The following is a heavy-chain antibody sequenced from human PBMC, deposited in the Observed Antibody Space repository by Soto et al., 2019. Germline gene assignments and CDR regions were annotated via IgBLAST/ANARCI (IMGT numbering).Heavy chain of an antibody. CDR1: GFSLSTSGVG. CDR2: IYWDDDK. V-gene: IGHV2-5*02. D-gene: IGHD3-16*02. CDR3: AHIFNSNSGSYRYFDY. Sequence: QITLKESGPTLVKPTQTLTLTCTFSGFSLSTSGVGVGWIRQPPGKALEWLALIYWDDDKRYSPSLKSRFTISKDTSKNQVVLTMTNMDPVDTATYYCAHIFNSNSGSYRYFDYWGKGTLVTVSS. J-gene: IGHJ4*02.